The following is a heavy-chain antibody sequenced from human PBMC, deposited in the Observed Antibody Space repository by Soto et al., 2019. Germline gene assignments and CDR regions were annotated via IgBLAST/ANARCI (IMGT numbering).Heavy chain of an antibody. CDR3: ARQRTSVVTQAYFDV. V-gene: IGHV4-39*01. D-gene: IGHD2-21*02. CDR1: GGSVSSSNYY. CDR2: IYYSGST. J-gene: IGHJ4*02. Sequence: SETLSLTCTVSGGSVSSSNYYWSWIRQPPGKGLEWLGYIYYSGSTYNNPSLRSRVSMSIDTSKDQFSLKLKSVTAADTALYFCARQRTSVVTQAYFDVWGPGSLVTVSS.